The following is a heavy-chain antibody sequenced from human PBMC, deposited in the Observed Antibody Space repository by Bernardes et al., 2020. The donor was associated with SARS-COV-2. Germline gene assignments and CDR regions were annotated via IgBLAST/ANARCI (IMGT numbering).Heavy chain of an antibody. D-gene: IGHD3-10*01. CDR1: GFTFNNFG. CDR2: ISYEGSIQ. CDR3: AKLRSVLWIHPYYNAMDA. Sequence: SLRLSCEASGFTFNNFGMHWVRQAPGKGLEWVAVISYEGSIQHSADSVKGRFTISRDSSKNTVYLQMNTLRPEDTAVYYCAKLRSVLWIHPYYNAMDAWGQGTTVTVSS. J-gene: IGHJ6*02. V-gene: IGHV3-30*18.